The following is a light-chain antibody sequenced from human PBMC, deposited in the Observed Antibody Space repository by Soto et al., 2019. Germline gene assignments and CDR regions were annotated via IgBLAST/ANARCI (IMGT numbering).Light chain of an antibody. CDR1: QSVSSSY. Sequence: EIVLTQSPGTLSLSPGERATLSCRASQSVSSSYLAWYQQKPGQAPRLLIYGASSRATGIPDRFSGSGSRTDFPLTISRREPEDFAVYYCQQYGSSPRVTFGGGTKVEIK. CDR3: QQYGSSPRVT. V-gene: IGKV3-20*01. J-gene: IGKJ4*01. CDR2: GAS.